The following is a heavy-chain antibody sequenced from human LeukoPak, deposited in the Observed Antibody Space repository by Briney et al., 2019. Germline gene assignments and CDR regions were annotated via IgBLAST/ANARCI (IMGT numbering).Heavy chain of an antibody. Sequence: SENLSLTCTVSGGSISSYYWSWIRQPPGKGLEWIGYIYYSGSTNYNPSLKSRVTISVDTSKNQFSLKLSSVTAADTAVYYCARFPLLKRGYSYGYFDYWGQGTLVTVSS. V-gene: IGHV4-59*08. CDR3: ARFPLLKRGYSYGYFDY. D-gene: IGHD5-18*01. CDR2: IYYSGST. CDR1: GGSISSYY. J-gene: IGHJ4*02.